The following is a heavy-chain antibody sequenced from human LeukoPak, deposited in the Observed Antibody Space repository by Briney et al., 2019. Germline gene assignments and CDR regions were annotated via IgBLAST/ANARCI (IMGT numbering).Heavy chain of an antibody. Sequence: PSASVKVSCKASGYTFTGYYMHWVRQAPGQGLEWMGWINPNSGGTNYAQKFQGRVTMTRDTSISTAYMELSRLRSDDTAVYYCARDGWSGYYYFDYWGQGTLVTVSS. D-gene: IGHD3-3*01. CDR3: ARDGWSGYYYFDY. V-gene: IGHV1-2*02. J-gene: IGHJ4*02. CDR2: INPNSGGT. CDR1: GYTFTGYY.